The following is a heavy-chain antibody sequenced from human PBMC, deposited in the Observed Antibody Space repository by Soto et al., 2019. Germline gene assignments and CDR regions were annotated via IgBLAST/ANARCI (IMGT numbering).Heavy chain of an antibody. V-gene: IGHV3-48*03. CDR3: ARDGADFWSGYSTYYYYYGMDV. CDR1: GFTFSSYE. D-gene: IGHD3-3*01. CDR2: ISSSGSTI. Sequence: EVQLVESGGGLVQPGGSLRLSCAASGFTFSSYEMNWVRQAPGKGLEWVSYISSSGSTIYYADSVKGRFTISRDNAKNSLYLQMNSLRAEDTAVYYCARDGADFWSGYSTYYYYYGMDVWGQGTTVTVSS. J-gene: IGHJ6*02.